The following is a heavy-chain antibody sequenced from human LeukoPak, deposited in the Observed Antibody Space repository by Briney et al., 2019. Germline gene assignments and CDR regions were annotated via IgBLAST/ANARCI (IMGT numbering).Heavy chain of an antibody. CDR3: AREVADYDSSGYYSSGDWFDP. J-gene: IGHJ5*02. CDR1: GGSISSGGYY. Sequence: PSETLSLTCTVSGGSISSGGYYWSWIRQHPGKGLEWIGYIYYSGSTYYNPSLKSRVTISVDTSKSQFSLKLSSVTAADTAVYYCAREVADYDSSGYYSSGDWFDPWGQGTLVTVSS. CDR2: IYYSGST. D-gene: IGHD3-22*01. V-gene: IGHV4-31*03.